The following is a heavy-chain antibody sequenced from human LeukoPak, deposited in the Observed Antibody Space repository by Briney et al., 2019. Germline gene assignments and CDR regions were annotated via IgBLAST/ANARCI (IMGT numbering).Heavy chain of an antibody. CDR3: ARANYGSGNYYFDY. J-gene: IGHJ4*02. CDR2: IRSGGST. CDR1: GFTFSSYA. Sequence: GGSLRLSCAASGFTFSSYAMSWVRQAPGKGLEWVSGIRSGGSTYSADSVKGRFTISRDNAKNSLYLQMNSLRAEDTAVYYCARANYGSGNYYFDYWGQGTLVTVSS. V-gene: IGHV3-23*01. D-gene: IGHD3-10*01.